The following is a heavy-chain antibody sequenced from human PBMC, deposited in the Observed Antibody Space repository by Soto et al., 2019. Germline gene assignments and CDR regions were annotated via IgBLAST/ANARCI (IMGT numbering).Heavy chain of an antibody. CDR1: GGSISSYY. CDR2: IYYSGST. Sequence: SETLTLTCTVSGGSISSYYWSWIRQPPGKGLEWIGYIYYSGSTNYNPSLKSRVTISVDTSKNQFSLKLSSVTAADTAVYYCAIAMAGKGHPFDYWGHGTLVTVSS. J-gene: IGHJ4*01. CDR3: AIAMAGKGHPFDY. V-gene: IGHV4-59*08. D-gene: IGHD6-19*01.